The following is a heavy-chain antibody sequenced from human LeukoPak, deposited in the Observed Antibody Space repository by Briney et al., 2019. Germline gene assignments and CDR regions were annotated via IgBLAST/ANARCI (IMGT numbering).Heavy chain of an antibody. CDR2: ISYDGNNK. D-gene: IGHD6-6*01. CDR3: AKPWGYGSSSSQYFDL. V-gene: IGHV3-30-3*02. J-gene: IGHJ2*01. CDR1: GFTFSSYA. Sequence: PGGSLRLSCAASGFTFSSYAMHWVRQAPGKGLEWVAVISYDGNNKHYVDSVKGRFTISRDNSKNTVYLQMNSLRAEDTAVYYCAKPWGYGSSSSQYFDLWGRGTLVTVSS.